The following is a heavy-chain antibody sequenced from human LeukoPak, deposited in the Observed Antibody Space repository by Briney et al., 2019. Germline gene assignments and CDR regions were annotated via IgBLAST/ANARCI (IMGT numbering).Heavy chain of an antibody. D-gene: IGHD2-2*01. CDR1: GGTFSSYA. Sequence: SVKVSCKASGGTFSSYAISWVRQAPGQGLEWMGGIIPIFGTANYAQKFQGRVTITADESTSTAYMELSSLRSEDTAVYYCARAPIVVVPAAEVSPSPFDYWGQGTLVTVSS. CDR2: IIPIFGTA. CDR3: ARAPIVVVPAAEVSPSPFDY. V-gene: IGHV1-69*13. J-gene: IGHJ4*02.